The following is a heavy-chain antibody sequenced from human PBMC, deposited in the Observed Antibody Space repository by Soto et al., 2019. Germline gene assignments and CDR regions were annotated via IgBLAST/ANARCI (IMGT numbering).Heavy chain of an antibody. V-gene: IGHV5-51*01. CDR2: IYPGDSDT. CDR3: ARGEGEVNYYYYGMDV. CDR1: GYSFTSYW. D-gene: IGHD3-10*01. Sequence: RGESLKISCKGSGYSFTSYWIGWVRQMPGKGLEWMGSIYPGDSDTRYSPSFQGQVTISADKSISTAYLQWSSLKASDTAMYYCARGEGEVNYYYYGMDVWGQGTTVTVSS. J-gene: IGHJ6*02.